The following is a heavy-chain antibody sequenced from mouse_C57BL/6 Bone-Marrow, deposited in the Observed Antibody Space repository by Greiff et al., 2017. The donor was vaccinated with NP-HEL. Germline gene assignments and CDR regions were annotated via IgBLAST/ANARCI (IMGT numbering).Heavy chain of an antibody. Sequence: QVQLKQPGAELVRPGTSVKLSCKASGYTFTSYWMHWVKQRPGQGLEWIGVIDPSDSYTNYNQKFKGKATLTVDTSSSTAYMQLSSLTSEDSAVYYCARSANWDLFAYWGQGTLVTVSA. D-gene: IGHD4-1*01. V-gene: IGHV1-59*01. CDR2: IDPSDSYT. CDR3: ARSANWDLFAY. CDR1: GYTFTSYW. J-gene: IGHJ3*01.